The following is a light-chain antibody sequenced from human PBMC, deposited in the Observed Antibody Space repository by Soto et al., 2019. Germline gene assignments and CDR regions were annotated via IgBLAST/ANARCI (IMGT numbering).Light chain of an antibody. CDR1: QSISSW. CDR2: KAS. Sequence: DIQRTQSPSTLSASVGDRVTITCRASQSISSWLAWYQQKPGKAPKPLIYKASSLESGVPSRFSGSGSGTEFTLTISSLQPDDFVTYYCQQFNSYWTFGQGTKVDI. V-gene: IGKV1-5*03. CDR3: QQFNSYWT. J-gene: IGKJ1*01.